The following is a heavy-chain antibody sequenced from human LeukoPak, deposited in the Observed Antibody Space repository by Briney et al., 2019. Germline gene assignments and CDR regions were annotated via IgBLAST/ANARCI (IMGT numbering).Heavy chain of an antibody. CDR3: ARDLRVVITGSFDS. J-gene: IGHJ4*02. CDR2: VNWNGDST. CDR1: GFSFDDYG. V-gene: IGHV3-20*04. D-gene: IGHD3-22*01. Sequence: GGSLRPSCAASGFSFDDYGLTWVRQAPGKGLEWVSGVNWNGDSTDYADSVKGRFTISRDNAKNSLYLQMNSLRAEDTALYYCARDLRVVITGSFDSWGQGTLVTVSS.